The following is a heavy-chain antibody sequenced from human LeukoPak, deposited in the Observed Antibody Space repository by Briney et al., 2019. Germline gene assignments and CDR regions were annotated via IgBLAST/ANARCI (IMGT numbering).Heavy chain of an antibody. CDR3: ARVRESSGYYGYAVS. J-gene: IGHJ4*02. D-gene: IGHD6-19*01. Sequence: PSETLSLTCSVSGGSVSSGCFDWSWIRQPPGKGLEWIGYISDSVTTKYSPSLKTRVTISVDTSKNQFSLKLRSVSAADTAVYYCARVRESSGYYGYAVSWGQGTLVTVSS. V-gene: IGHV4-61*01. CDR1: GGSVSSGCFD. CDR2: ISDSVTT.